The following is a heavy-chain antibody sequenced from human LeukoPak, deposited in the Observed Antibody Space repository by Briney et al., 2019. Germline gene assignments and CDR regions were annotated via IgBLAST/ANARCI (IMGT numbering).Heavy chain of an antibody. D-gene: IGHD6-19*01. CDR2: IRPSGDNT. J-gene: IGHJ5*02. CDR3: ARVAGWHWFDP. V-gene: IGHV3-23*01. CDR1: GFTFSSYD. Sequence: GGSLRLSCAASGFTFSSYDMTWVRQAPGRGLESVSSIRPSGDNTYYGDSVKGRFTISIDNSKNTVYLQMNNMRVDDTAVYYCARVAGWHWFDPWGQGTLVTVSS.